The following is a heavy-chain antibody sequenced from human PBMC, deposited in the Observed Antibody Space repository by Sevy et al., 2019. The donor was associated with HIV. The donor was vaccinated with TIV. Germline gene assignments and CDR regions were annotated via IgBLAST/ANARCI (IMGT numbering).Heavy chain of an antibody. Sequence: SENLSLTCTVSGGSISSYYWSWIRQPAGKGLEWIGRIYTSGSTNYNPSLKSRVTMSVDTSKNQFSLKLSSVTAADTAVYYCARDAPYIAVAGLYYYYGMDVWGQGTTVTVSS. D-gene: IGHD6-19*01. J-gene: IGHJ6*02. CDR2: IYTSGST. CDR1: GGSISSYY. V-gene: IGHV4-4*07. CDR3: ARDAPYIAVAGLYYYYGMDV.